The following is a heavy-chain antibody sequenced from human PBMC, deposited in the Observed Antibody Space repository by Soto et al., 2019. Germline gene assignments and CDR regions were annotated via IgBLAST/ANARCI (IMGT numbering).Heavy chain of an antibody. CDR3: ARDRYSYYDFWSGSLPYYYYGMDV. J-gene: IGHJ6*02. CDR1: GLSFSTYW. V-gene: IGHV3-7*01. D-gene: IGHD3-3*01. CDR2: INEDGKRK. Sequence: PGGSLRLSCVVSGLSFSTYWMNWARQAPGKGLEWLANINEDGKRKNYVDSVKGRFTISRDNAKNSLYLQMNSLRAEDTAVYYCARDRYSYYDFWSGSLPYYYYGMDVWGQGTTVTVSS.